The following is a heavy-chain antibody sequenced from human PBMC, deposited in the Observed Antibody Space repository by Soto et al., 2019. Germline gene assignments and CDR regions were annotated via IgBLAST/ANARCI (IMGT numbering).Heavy chain of an antibody. J-gene: IGHJ5*02. V-gene: IGHV4-39*01. Sequence: QLQLQESGPGLVKPSETLSLTCTVSGGSISSSSYYWGWIRQPPGKGLEWIGSIYYSGSTYYNPSLKSRVTISVDTSKNQFSLKLSSVTAADTAVYYCARRVLLWFGEAPYNWFDPWGQGTLVTVSS. D-gene: IGHD3-10*01. CDR3: ARRVLLWFGEAPYNWFDP. CDR2: IYYSGST. CDR1: GGSISSSSYY.